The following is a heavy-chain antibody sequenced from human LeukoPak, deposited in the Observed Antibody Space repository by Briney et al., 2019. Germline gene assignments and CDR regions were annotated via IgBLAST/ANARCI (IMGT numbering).Heavy chain of an antibody. CDR3: ARDVPVERDTIAGCDN. Sequence: ASVNVSCMASGYTFFSYGISWVRQAPGQGLEWMGWISAYNGNTNYAQKLQGRVTMTTDTSTSTAYMELSSLRADDTAVYYCARDVPVERDTIAGCDNWGQGTMVTVSS. CDR1: GYTFFSYG. V-gene: IGHV1-18*01. CDR2: ISAYNGNT. J-gene: IGHJ4*02. D-gene: IGHD5-24*01.